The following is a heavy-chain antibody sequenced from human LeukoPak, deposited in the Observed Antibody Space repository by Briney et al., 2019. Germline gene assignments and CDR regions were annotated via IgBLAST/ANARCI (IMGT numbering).Heavy chain of an antibody. CDR1: GGSISSSY. CDR2: IYYSGST. CDR3: ARTTETAIPPAAFGS. J-gene: IGHJ4*02. D-gene: IGHD2-21*02. Sequence: PSDTLSLTCTVSGGSISSSYWSWIRQPTGKGLECIGYIYYSGSTNYNPSLKSRVTISVDTSNKQFSLKLRSVAAADTAVYYCARTTETAIPPAAFGSWGQGTLVTVSS. V-gene: IGHV4-59*07.